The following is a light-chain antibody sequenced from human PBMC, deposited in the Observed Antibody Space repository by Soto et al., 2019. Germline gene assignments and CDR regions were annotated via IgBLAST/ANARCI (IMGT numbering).Light chain of an antibody. CDR2: DVS. J-gene: IGLJ1*01. V-gene: IGLV2-14*03. Sequence: QSALTQPASVSGSPGQSITISCTGTISDVGSYNYVSWYQQYPGKAPKLMIYDVSTRSSGVSDRFSGSKSGNTASLTISGLRAEDEADYYCGSYTTSSNYVFGTGTNVTVL. CDR1: ISDVGSYNY. CDR3: GSYTTSSNYV.